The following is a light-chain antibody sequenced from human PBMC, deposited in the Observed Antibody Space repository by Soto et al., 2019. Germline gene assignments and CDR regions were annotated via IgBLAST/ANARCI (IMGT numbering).Light chain of an antibody. CDR3: YRAKSLPLT. Sequence: DIQMTQSPSSVSASVGDRVTITCRASQGISSWLAWYQQKPGTAPKLLIYAASSLQSGGPARFLGSVSGTDFTLSICSLQPEDFATYYCYRAKSLPLTLGGGTKVELK. V-gene: IGKV1D-12*01. CDR2: AAS. J-gene: IGKJ4*01. CDR1: QGISSW.